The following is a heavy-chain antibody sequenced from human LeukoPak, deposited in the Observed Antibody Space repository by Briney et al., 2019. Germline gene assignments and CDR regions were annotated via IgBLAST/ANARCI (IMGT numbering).Heavy chain of an antibody. D-gene: IGHD6-13*01. J-gene: IGHJ4*02. CDR3: AAGTAADF. CDR1: GIPFSDYY. V-gene: IGHV3-11*03. CDR2: ISSSSSYT. Sequence: GGSLRLSCVVSGIPFSDYYMNWIRQAPGKGLEWISYISSSSSYTDYADSVKGLFTISRDNAKSALYLQMNSLRLEDTAVYYCAAGTAADFWGQGTLVTVSS.